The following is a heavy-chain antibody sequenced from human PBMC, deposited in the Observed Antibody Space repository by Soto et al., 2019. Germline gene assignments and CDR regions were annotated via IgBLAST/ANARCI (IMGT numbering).Heavy chain of an antibody. D-gene: IGHD6-13*01. CDR2: INPNSGGT. V-gene: IGHV1-2*04. Sequence: ASVKVSCKAYGYTFTGYYMHWVRQAPGQGLEWMGWINPNSGGTNYAQKFQGWVTMTRDTSISTAYMELSRLRSDDTAVYYCARVNSSSWYDYWGQGTLVTVSS. CDR3: ARVNSSSWYDY. CDR1: GYTFTGYY. J-gene: IGHJ4*02.